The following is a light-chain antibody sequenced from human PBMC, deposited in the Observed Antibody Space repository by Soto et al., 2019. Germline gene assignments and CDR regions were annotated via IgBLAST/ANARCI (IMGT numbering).Light chain of an antibody. CDR2: KAS. J-gene: IGKJ1*01. Sequence: IQMTQSPSTLSASVGDRVTITCRANQSISFWLAWYQQKPGKAPKVLIYKASTLESGVPSRFSGSGSGTEFTLTINGLQPDDFATYYCQHYQSYLWTFGQGTKVDTK. V-gene: IGKV1-5*03. CDR3: QHYQSYLWT. CDR1: QSISFW.